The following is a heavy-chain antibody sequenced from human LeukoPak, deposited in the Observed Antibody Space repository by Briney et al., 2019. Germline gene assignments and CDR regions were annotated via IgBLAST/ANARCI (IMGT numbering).Heavy chain of an antibody. J-gene: IGHJ4*02. V-gene: IGHV3-33*01. CDR1: GFTFSNYG. Sequence: GTSLRLSCAASGFTFSNYGMHWVRQAPGKGLEWVAGIWYDGGYKYYADSVKGIFTISRDNSKNTLFLQMDSLRGEDTAVYYCARNYYDSSGYQEATFNYWGEGTVVTVSS. D-gene: IGHD3-22*01. CDR3: ARNYYDSSGYQEATFNY. CDR2: IWYDGGYK.